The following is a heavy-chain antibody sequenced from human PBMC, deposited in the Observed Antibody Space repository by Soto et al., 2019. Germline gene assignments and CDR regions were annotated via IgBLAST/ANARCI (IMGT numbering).Heavy chain of an antibody. CDR3: ARRYCSGGSCYSGHNYYYYYYGMDV. CDR2: IIPIFGTA. V-gene: IGHV1-69*01. J-gene: IGHJ6*02. Sequence: QVQLVQSGAEVKKPGSSVKVSCKASGGTFSSYAISWVRQAPGQGLEWMGGIIPIFGTANYAQKFQGRVTITADESTGTAYMELSSLRSEDTAVYYCARRYCSGGSCYSGHNYYYYYYGMDVWGQGTTVTVSS. D-gene: IGHD2-15*01. CDR1: GGTFSSYA.